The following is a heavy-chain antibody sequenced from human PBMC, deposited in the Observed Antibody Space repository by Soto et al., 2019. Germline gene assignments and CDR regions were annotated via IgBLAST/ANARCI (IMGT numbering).Heavy chain of an antibody. Sequence: EVQLVESGGGLVQPGGSLRLSCEASGFTFSNYGINWVRQAPGKRLEWVSHISSSSSTIYYAESVKGRFSISRDNAKNSLYLQMSSLRGEDTAVYYCATSFITTVGTTAWGQGTQVTVSS. V-gene: IGHV3-48*01. CDR3: ATSFITTVGTTA. D-gene: IGHD1-1*01. J-gene: IGHJ4*02. CDR1: GFTFSNYG. CDR2: ISSSSSTI.